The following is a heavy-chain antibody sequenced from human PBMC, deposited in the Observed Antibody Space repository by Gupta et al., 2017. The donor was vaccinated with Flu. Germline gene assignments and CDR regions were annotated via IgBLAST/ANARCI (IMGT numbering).Heavy chain of an antibody. CDR2: VYHTGPT. Sequence: IRQAPGKGLEWIGTVYHTGPTSLHPSLKSRVTMSVDTSKNQFSLKLSSVTAADTAVYYCARHQAYCSNGVCLGVYYYGMDVWGQGTTVTVSS. CDR3: ARHQAYCSNGVCLGVYYYGMDV. V-gene: IGHV4-39*01. D-gene: IGHD2-8*01. J-gene: IGHJ6*02.